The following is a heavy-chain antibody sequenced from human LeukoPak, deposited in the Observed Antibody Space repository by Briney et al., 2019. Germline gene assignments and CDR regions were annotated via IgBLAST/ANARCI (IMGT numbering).Heavy chain of an antibody. V-gene: IGHV3-23*01. Sequence: PGGSLRLSCAASGFTFSSYAMSWVREAPARGLEWVSSLRGNGDTFYADSVKGRFTLSRDDSRNTVYLQLNKLRVEDTAVYYCSRASWFSTPDAVWGGQGPVVTVSS. CDR1: GFTFSSYA. D-gene: IGHD3-16*01. CDR2: LRGNGDT. J-gene: IGHJ4*02. CDR3: SRASWFSTPDAVW.